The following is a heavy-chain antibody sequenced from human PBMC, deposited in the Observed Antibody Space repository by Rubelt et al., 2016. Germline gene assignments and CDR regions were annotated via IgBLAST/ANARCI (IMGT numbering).Heavy chain of an antibody. CDR1: GGSLRSYY. J-gene: IGHJ4*02. V-gene: IGHV4-34*01. Sequence: QVQLQESGPGLVKPSETLSLTCSVSGGSLRSYYWTWIRQPPGKGLEWIGEINHSGSTNYNPSLKSRVTISVDTSKNQFSLKLSSVTAADTAVYYCARGDLDYDILTGDRRAGYFDYWCQGTLVTVSS. CDR3: ARGDLDYDILTGDRRAGYFDY. CDR2: INHSGST. D-gene: IGHD3-9*01.